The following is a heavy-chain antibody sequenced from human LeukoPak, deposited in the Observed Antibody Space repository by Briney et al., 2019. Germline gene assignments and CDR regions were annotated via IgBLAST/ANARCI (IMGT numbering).Heavy chain of an antibody. CDR1: GGSFSNYY. CDR3: ARGGGYCSGGSCYDDY. J-gene: IGHJ4*02. CDR2: INHSGST. Sequence: PSETLSLTRAVYGGSFSNYYWSWIRQPPGKGLEWIGEINHSGSTNYNPSLKSRVTISVDTSKNQFSLKLRSVTAADTAVYYCARGGGYCSGGSCYDDYWGQGTLVTVSS. V-gene: IGHV4-34*01. D-gene: IGHD2-15*01.